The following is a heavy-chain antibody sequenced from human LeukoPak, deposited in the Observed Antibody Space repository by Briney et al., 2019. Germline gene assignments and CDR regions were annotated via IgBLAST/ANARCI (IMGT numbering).Heavy chain of an antibody. Sequence: GGSLRLSCAASGFTFSNYWMSWVRQAPGKGLEWVANIKQDRSEKYYVDSVKGRFTISRDNAKNSLYLQMNSLRAEDTAVYYCTRQLGELFSGSPYYYYMDVWGKGTTVTVSS. D-gene: IGHD3-10*01. CDR2: IKQDRSEK. CDR3: TRQLGELFSGSPYYYYMDV. CDR1: GFTFSNYW. J-gene: IGHJ6*03. V-gene: IGHV3-7*03.